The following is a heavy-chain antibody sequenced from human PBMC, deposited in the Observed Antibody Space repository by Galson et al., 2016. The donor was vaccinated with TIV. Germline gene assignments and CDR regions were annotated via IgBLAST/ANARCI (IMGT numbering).Heavy chain of an antibody. CDR2: TYYRSKWYN. CDR3: ARADTIFGVVIHFDC. J-gene: IGHJ4*02. Sequence: CAISGDSVSTNSAAWNWIRQSPSRGLEWLGRTYYRSKWYNDYALSVKSRVSIIPDASKNQFSLQLNSVTPEDTAVYYCARADTIFGVVIHFDCWGQGTLVTVS. V-gene: IGHV6-1*01. CDR1: GDSVSTNSAA. D-gene: IGHD3-3*01.